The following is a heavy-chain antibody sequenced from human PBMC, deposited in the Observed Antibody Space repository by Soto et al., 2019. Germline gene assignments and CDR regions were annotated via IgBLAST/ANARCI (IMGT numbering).Heavy chain of an antibody. CDR1: GFTFRGYA. Sequence: EVQLLESGGGLVQPGGSLRLSCAASGFTFRGYAMSWVRQAPGKGLEWVSAISGSGESTHYADSVKGRSIISRDNSKKTLYLQMNSLRAEETAVYYWAEEGAGYYDSSPYDSWGQGTLVSVSS. J-gene: IGHJ5*01. CDR3: AEEGAGYYDSSPYDS. V-gene: IGHV3-23*01. CDR2: ISGSGEST. D-gene: IGHD3-22*01.